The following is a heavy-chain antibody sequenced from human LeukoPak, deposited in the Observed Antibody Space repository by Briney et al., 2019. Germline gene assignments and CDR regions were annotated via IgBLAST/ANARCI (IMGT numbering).Heavy chain of an antibody. CDR2: INSDGSRI. D-gene: IGHD5-12*01. Sequence: GGSLRLSCAASGFTLSDYWMHWVRQAPGKGLVWVSRINSDGSRIIYADSVKGRFTISRDNAKNTVYLQMNSLRADDTAVYFCARAPQIGFSGFDKNYWGQGTLVTISS. J-gene: IGHJ4*02. CDR1: GFTLSDYW. V-gene: IGHV3-74*01. CDR3: ARAPQIGFSGFDKNY.